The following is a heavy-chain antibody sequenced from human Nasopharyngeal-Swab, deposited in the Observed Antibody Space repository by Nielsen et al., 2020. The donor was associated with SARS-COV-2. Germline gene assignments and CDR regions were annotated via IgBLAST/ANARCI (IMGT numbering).Heavy chain of an antibody. Sequence: ASVKVSCKASGYTFTGYYMHWVRQAPGQGLEWMGRINPNSGGTNYAQKFQGRVTMTRDTSISTAYMELSSLRSEDTAVYYCARGSRLSTVTTGDYFDYWGQGTLVTVSS. V-gene: IGHV1-2*06. J-gene: IGHJ4*02. CDR1: GYTFTGYY. CDR2: INPNSGGT. D-gene: IGHD4-17*01. CDR3: ARGSRLSTVTTGDYFDY.